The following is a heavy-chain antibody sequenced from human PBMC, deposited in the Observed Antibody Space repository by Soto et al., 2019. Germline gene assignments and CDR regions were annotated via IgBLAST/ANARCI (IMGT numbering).Heavy chain of an antibody. Sequence: SETLSLTCTVSGGSISSGGYYWSWIRQHPGKDLEWIGYIYYSGSTYYNPSLKSRVTISVDTSKNQFSLKLSSVTAADTAVYYCAAGTNIWFDPWGQGTLVTVSS. CDR1: GGSISSGGYY. CDR3: AAGTNIWFDP. D-gene: IGHD1-1*01. J-gene: IGHJ5*02. CDR2: IYYSGST. V-gene: IGHV4-31*03.